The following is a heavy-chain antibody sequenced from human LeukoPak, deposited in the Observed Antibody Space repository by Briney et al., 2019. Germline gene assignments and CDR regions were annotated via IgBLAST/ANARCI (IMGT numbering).Heavy chain of an antibody. CDR2: IYYSGST. Sequence: PSETLSLTSTVSGGSLSNQYRSWIRQPPGKGLEWIGYIYYSGSTNNNPSLKTGVTMSVDTSKNQSSLKLSAGTAADTAVYSCAGGLGWGYCNGGRCFFEYGGQGTLVTVPS. V-gene: IGHV4-59*11. J-gene: IGHJ4*02. CDR1: GGSLSNQY. D-gene: IGHD2-15*01. CDR3: AGGLGWGYCNGGRCFFEY.